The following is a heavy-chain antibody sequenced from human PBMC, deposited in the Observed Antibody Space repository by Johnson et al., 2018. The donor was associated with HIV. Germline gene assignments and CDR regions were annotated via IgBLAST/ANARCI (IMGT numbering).Heavy chain of an antibody. CDR1: GFTFSSYA. CDR3: ARGGLGYQNIHDPFDI. CDR2: VGGRT. V-gene: IGHV3-23*04. J-gene: IGHJ3*02. D-gene: IGHD2-2*01. Sequence: VQLVESGGGLVQPGGSLRLSCAASGFTFSSYAMNWVRQPPGEGLEWVSTVGGRTIYADSVKGRFTISRDNAKNSLYLQMNSLRAEDTALYFCARGGLGYQNIHDPFDIWGQGTMVTVSS.